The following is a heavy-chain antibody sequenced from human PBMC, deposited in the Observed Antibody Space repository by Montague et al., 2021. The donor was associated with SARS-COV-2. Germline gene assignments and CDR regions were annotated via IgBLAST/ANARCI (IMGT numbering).Heavy chain of an antibody. V-gene: IGHV3-23*01. CDR1: GFTFSSYA. CDR2: ISGSGGST. CDR3: AKGGERITMIVVVITLADFDY. J-gene: IGHJ4*02. Sequence: SLRLSCAASGFTFSSYAMSWVRQAPGKVLEWVSAISGSGGSTYXXXSXXXRFXISRDNSKNTLYLQMNSLRAEDTAVYYCAKGGERITMIVVVITLADFDYWGQGTLVTVSS. D-gene: IGHD3-22*01.